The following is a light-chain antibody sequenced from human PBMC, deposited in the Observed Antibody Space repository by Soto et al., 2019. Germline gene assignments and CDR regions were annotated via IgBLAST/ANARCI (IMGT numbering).Light chain of an antibody. V-gene: IGKV3-15*01. Sequence: EIVMTQAPATLSVSPGESATLSCRASQSISDNLAWYQQKPGLAPRLLIYGASTRATGIPARFSGSGSGTEFTLTISSLQSEDFAVYYCQQYNNWPPITFGQGTRLEIK. CDR2: GAS. CDR1: QSISDN. J-gene: IGKJ5*01. CDR3: QQYNNWPPIT.